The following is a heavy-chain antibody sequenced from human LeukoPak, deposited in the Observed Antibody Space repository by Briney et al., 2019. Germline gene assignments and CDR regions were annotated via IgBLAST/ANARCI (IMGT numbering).Heavy chain of an antibody. J-gene: IGHJ6*02. CDR1: GFTFSDYY. D-gene: IGHD6-13*01. CDR3: AKDIAAATNYGMDV. Sequence: GGSLRLSCAASGFTFSDYYMSWIRQAPGKGLEWVSYISSSGSTIYYADSVKGRFTISRDNAKNSLYLQMNSLRGEDTALYYCAKDIAAATNYGMDVWGQGTTVTVSS. CDR2: ISSSGSTI. V-gene: IGHV3-11*01.